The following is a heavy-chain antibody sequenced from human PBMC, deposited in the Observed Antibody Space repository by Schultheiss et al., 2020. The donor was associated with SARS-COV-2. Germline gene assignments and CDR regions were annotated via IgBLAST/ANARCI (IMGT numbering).Heavy chain of an antibody. CDR2: IWYDGRNK. CDR1: GFTFSSYG. Sequence: GESLKISCAASGFTFSSYGMHWVRQAPGKGLEWVAVIWYDGRNKYYADSVKGRFTISRDNSKNTLYLQMNSLRAEDTAVYYCARGSSSWSAWFDPWGQGTLVTVAS. CDR3: ARGSSSWSAWFDP. V-gene: IGHV3-33*01. J-gene: IGHJ5*02. D-gene: IGHD6-13*01.